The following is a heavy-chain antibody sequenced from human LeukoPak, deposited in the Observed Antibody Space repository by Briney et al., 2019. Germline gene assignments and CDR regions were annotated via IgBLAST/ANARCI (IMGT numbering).Heavy chain of an antibody. D-gene: IGHD3-16*01. CDR1: GFTFEDYA. CDR3: AKDTWAVGEPSIAS. Sequence: GGSLRLSCVASGFTFEDYAMHWVRQAPGKGLEWVSLISGASLISGDGRTTYYADSVKGRFTISRDNGKDSLYLQMNSLREEDTAFYFCAKDTWAVGEPSIASWGQGTLVTVSS. V-gene: IGHV3-43*02. J-gene: IGHJ4*02. CDR2: ISGDGRTT.